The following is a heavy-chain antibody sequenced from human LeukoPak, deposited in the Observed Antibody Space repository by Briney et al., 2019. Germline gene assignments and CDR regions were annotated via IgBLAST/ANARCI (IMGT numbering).Heavy chain of an antibody. V-gene: IGHV3-11*01. CDR2: ISSSGSAS. D-gene: IGHD6-6*01. CDR1: GFTFSDYY. CDR3: ARDRSSYSSSDY. Sequence: GGSLRLSCAASGFTFSDYYMSWIRQAPGKGLEWVSYISSSGSASYYVDSVKSRFTISRDNAENSLYLQMNSLRAEDTAVYYCARDRSSYSSSDYWGQGTLVTVSP. J-gene: IGHJ4*02.